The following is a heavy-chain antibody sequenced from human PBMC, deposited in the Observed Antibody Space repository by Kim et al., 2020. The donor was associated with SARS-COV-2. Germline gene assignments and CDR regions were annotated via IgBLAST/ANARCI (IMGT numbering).Heavy chain of an antibody. V-gene: IGHV1-69*13. CDR3: AREGSGYDMDRSFYYFDY. D-gene: IGHD5-12*01. CDR1: GGTFSSYA. Sequence: SVKVSCKASGGTFSSYAISWVRQAPGQGLEWMGGIIPIFGTANYAQKFQGRVTITADESTSTAYMELSSLRSEDTAVYYCAREGSGYDMDRSFYYFDYWGQGTLVTVSS. CDR2: IIPIFGTA. J-gene: IGHJ4*02.